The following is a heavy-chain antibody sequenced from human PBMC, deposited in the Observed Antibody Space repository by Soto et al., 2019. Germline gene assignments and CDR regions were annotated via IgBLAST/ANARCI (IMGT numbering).Heavy chain of an antibody. V-gene: IGHV4-39*01. Sequence: SETLSLTCSVSGGSITTTKYFWSWVRQTPGKGLEWIANIFYTGSPYNSPSLRSRATISVDTSKNQFSLKLSSVTAADTAMYYCAKATGLERRVGDWFDPWGQGTLVTVSS. CDR1: GGSITTTKYF. CDR2: IFYTGSP. D-gene: IGHD1-1*01. J-gene: IGHJ5*02. CDR3: AKATGLERRVGDWFDP.